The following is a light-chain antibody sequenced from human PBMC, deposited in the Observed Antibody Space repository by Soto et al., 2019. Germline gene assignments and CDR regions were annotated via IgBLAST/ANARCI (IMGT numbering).Light chain of an antibody. CDR1: QSVSSSY. J-gene: IGKJ5*01. V-gene: IGKV3-20*01. Sequence: EIVLTQSPGTLSLSPGERATLSCRASQSVSSSYLACYQQKPGQAPRLLIYGASGRATGIPDRFSGSGSGTDFSLTISRLEPEDFAVYYCQQYGSSPPVTFGQGTRLEIK. CDR2: GAS. CDR3: QQYGSSPPVT.